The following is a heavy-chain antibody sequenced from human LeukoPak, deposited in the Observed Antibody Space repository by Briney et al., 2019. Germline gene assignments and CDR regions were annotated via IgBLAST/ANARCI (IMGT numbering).Heavy chain of an antibody. V-gene: IGHV3-30-3*01. CDR2: ISYDGSNK. J-gene: IGHJ5*02. D-gene: IGHD7-27*01. Sequence: GGSLRLSCAASGFTFSSYAMHWVRQAPGKGLEWVAVISYDGSNKYYADSVKGRFTISRDNSKNTLYLQMNSLRAEDTAVYYCAPGDTPWGQGTLVTVSS. CDR1: GFTFSSYA. CDR3: APGDTP.